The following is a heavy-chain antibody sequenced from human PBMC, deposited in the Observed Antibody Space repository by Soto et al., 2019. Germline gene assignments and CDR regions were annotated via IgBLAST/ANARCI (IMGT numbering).Heavy chain of an antibody. J-gene: IGHJ6*04. CDR3: ARGWSGLDV. Sequence: EVQLVESGGGLVQPGGSLRLSCAASGFTLSGRSMHWVRQAPGKGLVWVSGIDNAGTDSTYADSVKGRFTSSRDNANNMLYLQMNILRVEDTAVYYCARGWSGLDVWGKGTTVTVSS. CDR1: GFTLSGRS. CDR2: IDNAGTDS. V-gene: IGHV3-74*01. D-gene: IGHD2-8*01.